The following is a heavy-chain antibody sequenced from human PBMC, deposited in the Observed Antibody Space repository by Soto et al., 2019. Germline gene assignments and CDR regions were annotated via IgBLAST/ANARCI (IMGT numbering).Heavy chain of an antibody. D-gene: IGHD1-26*01. CDR2: VYSGGST. CDR1: EFTITSNY. CDR3: VRQTLGPPVTDY. J-gene: IGHJ4*02. V-gene: IGHV3-66*04. Sequence: GGSLRLSCAASEFTITSNYMSWVRQAPGRGLEWVSVVYSGGSTYYADSVKGRFTISRDNSKNTLYLQMNSLRVEDTAVYYCVRQTLGPPVTDYWGQGTLVTVSS.